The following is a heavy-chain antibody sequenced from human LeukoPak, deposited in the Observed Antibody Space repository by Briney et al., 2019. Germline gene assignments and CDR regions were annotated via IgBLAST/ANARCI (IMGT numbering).Heavy chain of an antibody. CDR1: GGSISSYY. D-gene: IGHD1-20*01. CDR3: ASTRRYNWNDVLTPNYYYMDV. J-gene: IGHJ6*03. V-gene: IGHV4-4*09. Sequence: SETLSLTCTVSGGSISSYYWSWIRQPPGKGLEWIGYIYTSGSTNYNPPLKSLVTISVDTSKNQFSLKLSSVTAADTAVYYCASTRRYNWNDVLTPNYYYMDVWGKGTTVTVSS. CDR2: IYTSGST.